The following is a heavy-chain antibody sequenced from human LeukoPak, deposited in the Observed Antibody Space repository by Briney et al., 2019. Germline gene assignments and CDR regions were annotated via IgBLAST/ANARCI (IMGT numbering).Heavy chain of an antibody. CDR3: ARMYYYDSSGYTHDAFDI. CDR2: INPSGGST. V-gene: IGHV1-46*01. J-gene: IGHJ3*02. CDR1: GYTFTNYY. D-gene: IGHD3-22*01. Sequence: GASVKVSCKASGYTFTNYYMHWVRQAPGQGLEWMGRINPSGGSTSYAQKFQGRVTMTRDMSTSTVYMELSSLRSEDTAVYYCARMYYYDSSGYTHDAFDIWGQGTMVTVSS.